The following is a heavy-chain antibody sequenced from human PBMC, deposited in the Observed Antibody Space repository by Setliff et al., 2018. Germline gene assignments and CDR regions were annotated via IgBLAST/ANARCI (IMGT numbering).Heavy chain of an antibody. Sequence: PSETLSLTCAVYGGSFSGYYWSWIRQPPGKRLEWIGEIIHSGSTNYNPSLKSRVTMSIDTSKNQFSLKLYSVTAADTAVYFCARVRITPYCMDVWGKGTTVTVSS. CDR1: GGSFSGYY. CDR3: ARVRITPYCMDV. J-gene: IGHJ6*03. CDR2: IIHSGST. V-gene: IGHV4-34*12. D-gene: IGHD3-10*01.